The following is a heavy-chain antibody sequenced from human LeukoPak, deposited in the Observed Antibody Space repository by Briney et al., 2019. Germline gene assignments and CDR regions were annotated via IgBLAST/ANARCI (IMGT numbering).Heavy chain of an antibody. CDR2: ISSSSSYI. Sequence: GGSLRLSCAASGFTFTTYSMNWVRQAPGKGLEWVSSISSSSSYIYYADSVKGRFTISRDNAKNSLYLQMNSLRAEDTAVYYCARDNDSSALDYWGQGTLVTVSS. D-gene: IGHD3-22*01. CDR3: ARDNDSSALDY. J-gene: IGHJ4*02. CDR1: GFTFTTYS. V-gene: IGHV3-21*01.